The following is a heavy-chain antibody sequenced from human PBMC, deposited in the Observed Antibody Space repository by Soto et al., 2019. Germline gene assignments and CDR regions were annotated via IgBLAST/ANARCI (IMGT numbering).Heavy chain of an antibody. CDR1: GDSISRIF. V-gene: IGHV4-59*12. CDR3: ARVSEAAARYYFDY. Sequence: SETLSLTCTVSGDSISRIFWHWIRQPPGKGLEWIGEIHNSGSTNYNPSLKSRVTLSVDTSKNQFSLKLSSVMAADTTVYYCARVSEAAARYYFDYWGQGTLVTVSS. D-gene: IGHD2-15*01. CDR2: IHNSGST. J-gene: IGHJ4*02.